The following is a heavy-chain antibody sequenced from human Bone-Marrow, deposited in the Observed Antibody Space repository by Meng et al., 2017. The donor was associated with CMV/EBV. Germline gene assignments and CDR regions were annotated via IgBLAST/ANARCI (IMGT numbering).Heavy chain of an antibody. CDR1: AGSVSSRDYY. Sequence: SETLSLTCTVSAGSVSSRDYYWTWIRQPPGKGLEWIGYIYYSGSTNYNPSLKSRVTIAVDTSKNQLSLKLSSVTAADTAVYYCARNRLSGPTLDYWGQGTLVTVSS. CDR3: ARNRLSGPTLDY. V-gene: IGHV4-61*08. CDR2: IYYSGST. D-gene: IGHD6-19*01. J-gene: IGHJ4*02.